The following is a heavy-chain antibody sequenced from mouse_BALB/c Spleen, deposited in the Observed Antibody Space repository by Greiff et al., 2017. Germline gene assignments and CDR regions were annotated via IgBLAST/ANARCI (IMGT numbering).Heavy chain of an antibody. Sequence: QVQLKESGAELVRPGSSVKISCKASGYAFSSYWMNWVKQRPGQGLEWIGQIYPGDGDTNYNGKFKGKATLTADKSSSTAYMQLSSLTSEDSAVYFCASPPLYYYGSSPFAYWGQGTLVTVSA. CDR3: ASPPLYYYGSSPFAY. CDR1: GYAFSSYW. V-gene: IGHV1-80*01. D-gene: IGHD1-1*01. J-gene: IGHJ3*01. CDR2: IYPGDGDT.